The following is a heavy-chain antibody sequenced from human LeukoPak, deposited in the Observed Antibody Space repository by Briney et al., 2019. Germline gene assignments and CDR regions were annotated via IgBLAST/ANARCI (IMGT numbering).Heavy chain of an antibody. Sequence: GASVKVSCKASGYTFTGYYMHWVRQAPGQGLEWMGWINPNSGGTNYAQKFQGRVTMTRDTSISTAYMKLSRLRSDDTAVYYCARDSGMVQWSDFDYWGQGTLVTVSS. D-gene: IGHD4/OR15-4a*01. CDR1: GYTFTGYY. V-gene: IGHV1-2*02. J-gene: IGHJ4*02. CDR2: INPNSGGT. CDR3: ARDSGMVQWSDFDY.